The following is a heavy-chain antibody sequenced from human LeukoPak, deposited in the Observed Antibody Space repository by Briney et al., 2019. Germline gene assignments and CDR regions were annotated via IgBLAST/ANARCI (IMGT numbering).Heavy chain of an antibody. J-gene: IGHJ4*02. V-gene: IGHV3-30*02. Sequence: PGGSLRLSCAASGFTFSSYGMHWVRQAPGKGLEWVAFIRYDGSRSNKYYADSVKGRFTISRDNSKNTLYLQMNSLRAEDTAVYYCAKSSTQYEYYFDYWGQGTLVTVSS. D-gene: IGHD2/OR15-2a*01. CDR3: AKSSTQYEYYFDY. CDR2: IRYDGSRSNK. CDR1: GFTFSSYG.